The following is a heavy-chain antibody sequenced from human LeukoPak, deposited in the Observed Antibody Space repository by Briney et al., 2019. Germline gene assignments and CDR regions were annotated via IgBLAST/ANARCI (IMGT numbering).Heavy chain of an antibody. J-gene: IGHJ4*02. D-gene: IGHD2-2*01. Sequence: GGSLRLSCAASGFTFSIYSMNWGRPAPRKRLEWVSPISSSRSYRYYAYTVKGRFTISRDNAKISLYLQKNSLRAEDTAVYYCARRYCSSTSRYRPLDYWGQGTLVTVSS. V-gene: IGHV3-21*01. CDR1: GFTFSIYS. CDR3: ARRYCSSTSRYRPLDY. CDR2: ISSSRSYR.